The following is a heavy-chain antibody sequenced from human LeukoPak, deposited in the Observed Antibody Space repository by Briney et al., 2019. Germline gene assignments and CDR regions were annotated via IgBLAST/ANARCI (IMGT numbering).Heavy chain of an antibody. J-gene: IGHJ5*02. Sequence: GGSLRLSCAASGFTFSSYAMNWVRQAPGKGLEWVSYIRYSGSNKYYADSVKGRFTISRDNSKNTLYLQMNSLIAEDTAVYYWARAGNTFGFWSGYYLYDIVTWGQGALGTVSS. CDR2: IRYSGSNK. CDR1: GFTFSSYA. D-gene: IGHD3-3*01. CDR3: ARAGNTFGFWSGYYLYDIVT. V-gene: IGHV3-48*03.